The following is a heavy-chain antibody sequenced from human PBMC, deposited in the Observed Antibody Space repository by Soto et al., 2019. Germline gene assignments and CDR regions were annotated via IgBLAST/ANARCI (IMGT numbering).Heavy chain of an antibody. V-gene: IGHV3-7*03. D-gene: IGHD4-4*01. CDR1: GFTFTDFD. J-gene: IGHJ4*02. CDR3: AVWGGHDYNY. CDR2: IRPDGTET. Sequence: EVQLVQSGGGLVQPGGSLKLSCVGSGFTFTDFDMNWVRPAPGKGLEWVANIRPDGTETNYVESVRGRFTTSRDNPKTSLFLQMKSMRADQTAFYYCAVWGGHDYNYWGQGILVTVSS.